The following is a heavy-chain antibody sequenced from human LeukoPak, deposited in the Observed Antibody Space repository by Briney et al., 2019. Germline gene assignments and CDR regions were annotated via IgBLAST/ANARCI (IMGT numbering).Heavy chain of an antibody. CDR2: IHSSSGSI. CDR3: ARDLAWDAFDI. V-gene: IGHV3-21*01. CDR1: GFTFSSYD. Sequence: GGSLRLSCAVSGFTFSSYDVNWVRQAPGKGLEWVSSIHSSSGSIYYADSLKGRFTISRDNAKNSLYLQMNSLRAEDTAVYYCARDLAWDAFDIWGQGTMVTVSS. J-gene: IGHJ3*02.